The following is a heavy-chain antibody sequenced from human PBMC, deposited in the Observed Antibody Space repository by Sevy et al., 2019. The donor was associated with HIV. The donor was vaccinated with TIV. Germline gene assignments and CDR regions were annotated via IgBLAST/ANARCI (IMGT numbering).Heavy chain of an antibody. Sequence: ASVKVSCKTSGYTFSTYYIYWVRQAPGQGLEWIGIFDPTGGSRSYAQRCQGGLTMTGDTSTSTAYMELSSLTSEDTAVYYCARDRDVSGNYLEYFYYAMDVWGQGTTVTVSS. D-gene: IGHD1-26*01. CDR2: FDPTGGSR. CDR1: GYTFSTYY. V-gene: IGHV1-46*01. J-gene: IGHJ6*02. CDR3: ARDRDVSGNYLEYFYYAMDV.